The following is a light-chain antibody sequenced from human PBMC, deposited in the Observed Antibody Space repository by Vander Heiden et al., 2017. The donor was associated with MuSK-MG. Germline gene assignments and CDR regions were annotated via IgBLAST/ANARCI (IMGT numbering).Light chain of an antibody. CDR3: QVWDSSTVV. CDR1: NIGSKN. Sequence: SYELTQPLSVSVALGQTARITCGGNNIGSKNVHWYQQKPGQAPVLVIYRDSNRPSGIPERFSGSNSGNTATLTIGRAQAGDEDDYYCQVWDSSTVVFGGGTKLTVL. CDR2: RDS. J-gene: IGLJ2*01. V-gene: IGLV3-9*01.